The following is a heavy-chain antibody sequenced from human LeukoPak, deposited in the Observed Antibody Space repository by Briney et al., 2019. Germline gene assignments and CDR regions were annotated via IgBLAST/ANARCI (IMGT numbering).Heavy chain of an antibody. D-gene: IGHD5-24*01. CDR1: GFTVSGNY. V-gene: IGHV3-53*01. CDR3: ASQRWLQSSFDY. Sequence: GGSLRLSCAVSGFTVSGNYMSWVRQAPGKGLEWVSLIYSGSTTYYADSVKGRFTISRENSKNTLYLQMNSLRAEDTAVYYCASQRWLQSSFDYWGQGTLVTVSS. CDR2: IYSGSTT. J-gene: IGHJ4*02.